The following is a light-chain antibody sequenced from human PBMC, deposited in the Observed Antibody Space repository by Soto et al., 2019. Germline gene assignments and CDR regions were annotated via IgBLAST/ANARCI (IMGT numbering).Light chain of an antibody. CDR1: SGSIASNY. V-gene: IGLV6-57*02. CDR3: QSYDSSISVV. J-gene: IGLJ2*01. Sequence: NFMLTQPHSVSESPGKTVTISCTGSSGSIASNYVQWYQQRPGSAPTTVIYEDNQRPSGVPDRFSGSIDSSSNSASLTISGLTTEDEADYYCQSYDSSISVVFGGGTKLTVL. CDR2: EDN.